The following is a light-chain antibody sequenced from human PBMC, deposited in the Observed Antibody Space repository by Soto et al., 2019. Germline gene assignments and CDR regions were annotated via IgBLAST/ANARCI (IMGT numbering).Light chain of an antibody. Sequence: AIQMTQSPSSLSASVGDRVTITCRASQGIRNDLGWYQQKPGKAPKLLIYKASTLESGVPSRFSGSGSGTEFTLTISCLQPDDVATYYCQQYNSYSQFTFGPGTKVDIK. V-gene: IGKV1-6*01. CDR1: QGIRND. CDR2: KAS. J-gene: IGKJ3*01. CDR3: QQYNSYSQFT.